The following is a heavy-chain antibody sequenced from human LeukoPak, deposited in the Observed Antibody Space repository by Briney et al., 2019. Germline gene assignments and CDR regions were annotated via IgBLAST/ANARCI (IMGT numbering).Heavy chain of an antibody. V-gene: IGHV4-59*08. J-gene: IGHJ4*02. CDR3: ARGGDILTGYYRFDY. CDR2: IYYSGST. D-gene: IGHD3-9*01. CDR1: GGSINSYY. Sequence: PSETLSLTCTVSGGSINSYYWSWIRQPPGKGLEWSGYIYYSGSTNYNPSLKSRVTISVDTSKNQFSLKLSSVTAADTAVYYCARGGDILTGYYRFDYWGQGTLVTVSS.